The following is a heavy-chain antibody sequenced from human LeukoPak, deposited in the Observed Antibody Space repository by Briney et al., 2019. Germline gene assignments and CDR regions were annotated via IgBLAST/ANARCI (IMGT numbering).Heavy chain of an antibody. Sequence: SETLSLTCTVSGGSISSSSYYWGWIRQPAGKGLEWIGSIYYSGSTYYNPSLKSRVTISVDTSKNQFSLKLSSVTAADTAVYYCARDQFVVVVAAHYYYGMDVWGQGTTVTVSS. J-gene: IGHJ6*02. D-gene: IGHD2-15*01. CDR2: IYYSGST. CDR1: GGSISSSSYY. V-gene: IGHV4-39*01. CDR3: ARDQFVVVVAAHYYYGMDV.